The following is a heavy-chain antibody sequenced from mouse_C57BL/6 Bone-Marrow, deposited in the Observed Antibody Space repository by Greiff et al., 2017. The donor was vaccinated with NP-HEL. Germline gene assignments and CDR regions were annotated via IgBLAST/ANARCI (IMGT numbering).Heavy chain of an antibody. CDR3: ARWPTITTVYGAVDY. V-gene: IGHV1-19*01. J-gene: IGHJ4*01. Sequence: EVQLQQSGPVLVKPGASVKMSCKASGYTFTDYYMNWVKQSHGKSLEWIGVINPYNGGTSYNQKFKGKATLTVDKSSSTAYMELNSLTSEDSAVYDGARWPTITTVYGAVDYWGQGTSVTVSS. CDR2: INPYNGGT. D-gene: IGHD1-1*01. CDR1: GYTFTDYY.